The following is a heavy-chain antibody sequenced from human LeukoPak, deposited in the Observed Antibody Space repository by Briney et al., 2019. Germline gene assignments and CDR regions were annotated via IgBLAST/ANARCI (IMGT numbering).Heavy chain of an antibody. CDR3: AKEGRSLQTY. CDR1: GFMFSSNW. D-gene: IGHD5-24*01. J-gene: IGHJ4*02. V-gene: IGHV3-7*03. CDR2: IKEGGTET. Sequence: GGSLRLSCAASGFMFSSNWMSWVRLAPGKGLEWVANIKEGGTETYYVDSVKGRFTISRDNAKNSLYLQMNSLRVEDTAVYYCAKEGRSLQTYWGQGTLVTVSS.